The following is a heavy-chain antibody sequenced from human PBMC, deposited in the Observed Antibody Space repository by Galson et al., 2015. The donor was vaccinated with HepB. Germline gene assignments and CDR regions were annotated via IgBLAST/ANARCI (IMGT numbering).Heavy chain of an antibody. CDR3: ARGEVGYSGYDHGVGIKNYYYYYGMDV. CDR2: IIPIFGTA. CDR1: GGTFSSYA. V-gene: IGHV1-69*13. D-gene: IGHD5-12*01. Sequence: SVKVSCKASGGTFSSYAISWVRQAPGQGLEWMGGIIPIFGTANYAQKFQGRVTITADESTSTAYMELSSLRSEDTAVYYCARGEVGYSGYDHGVGIKNYYYYYGMDVWGQGTTVTVSS. J-gene: IGHJ6*02.